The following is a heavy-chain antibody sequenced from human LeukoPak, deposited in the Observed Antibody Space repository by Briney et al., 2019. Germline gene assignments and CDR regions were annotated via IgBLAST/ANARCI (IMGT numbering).Heavy chain of an antibody. CDR2: ISSASSYT. Sequence: GGSLRLSCAASAFTFNDSYMSWIRQAPGKGLEGISYISSASSYTNYADSLKGRFTISRDNAKNSLYLQMNSLRAVDTAVYYCARGLVTSHYDRSAYYLYYFDYWGQGTLVTVSS. J-gene: IGHJ4*02. CDR1: AFTFNDSY. CDR3: ARGLVTSHYDRSAYYLYYFDY. D-gene: IGHD3-22*01. V-gene: IGHV3-11*06.